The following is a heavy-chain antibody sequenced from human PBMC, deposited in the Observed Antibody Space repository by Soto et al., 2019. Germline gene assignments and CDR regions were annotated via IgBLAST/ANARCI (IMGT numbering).Heavy chain of an antibody. CDR1: GGSVSSGGYY. Sequence: SETLSLTCSVSGGSVSSGGYYWSWIRQPPGKGLELIGYISNSGSTNYNPSLTSRVAISLDRSRNQFSLKLTSVTAADTAVYYCARPRPKNFGAVTGHYLDYWGRGTLITVSS. J-gene: IGHJ4*02. CDR3: ARPRPKNFGAVTGHYLDY. CDR2: ISNSGST. V-gene: IGHV4-61*08. D-gene: IGHD3-16*01.